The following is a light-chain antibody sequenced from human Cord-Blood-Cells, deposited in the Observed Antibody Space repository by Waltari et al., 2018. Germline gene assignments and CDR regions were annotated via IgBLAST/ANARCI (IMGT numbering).Light chain of an antibody. J-gene: IGKJ4*01. Sequence: EIVLTQSPGTLSLSPGERATLSCRASQSVSSSYLAWYQQKPDQAPRLLIDGASSRATGIPDRFSGSGSGTDFTLTISRLEPEDFAVYYCQQYGSSPGLTFGGGTKVGIK. CDR1: QSVSSSY. CDR2: GAS. CDR3: QQYGSSPGLT. V-gene: IGKV3-20*01.